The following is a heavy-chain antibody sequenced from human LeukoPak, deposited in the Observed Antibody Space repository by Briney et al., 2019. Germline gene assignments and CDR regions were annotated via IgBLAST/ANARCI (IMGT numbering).Heavy chain of an antibody. J-gene: IGHJ4*02. V-gene: IGHV4-39*01. CDR3: ARYYYYDTSGYYPRSFFDY. CDR2: IYYSGST. D-gene: IGHD3-22*01. Sequence: WVRQPPGKGLEWIGSIYYSGSTYYNPSLKSRITISVDTSKNQFSLKLISVTAADTAVYYCARYYYYDTSGYYPRSFFDYWGQGTLVTVSS.